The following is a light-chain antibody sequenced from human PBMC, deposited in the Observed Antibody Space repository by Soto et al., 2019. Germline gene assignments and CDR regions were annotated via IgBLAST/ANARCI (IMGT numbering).Light chain of an antibody. J-gene: IGLJ2*01. CDR3: AAWDDSLSGPV. Sequence: QSVLTQPPSASRTPGHRVTISFSGSSSNIGSNYVYWYQQLPGTAPKLLIYRNNQRPSGVPDRFSGSKSGTSASLAISGLRSEDEADYYCAAWDDSLSGPVFGGGTKVTVL. CDR1: SSNIGSNY. CDR2: RNN. V-gene: IGLV1-47*01.